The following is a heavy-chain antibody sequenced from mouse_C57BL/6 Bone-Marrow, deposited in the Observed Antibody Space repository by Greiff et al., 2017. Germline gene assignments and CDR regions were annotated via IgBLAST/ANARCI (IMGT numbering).Heavy chain of an antibody. Sequence: VQLQQSGAELARPGASVKLSCTASGYTFTGYGIRWVKQRTGQGLEWIGRIYPISGNTYYTAKFKGKATLTADKSSSTAYMELRSLTSEDSAVYFCARRCYGGFFFAYWGQGTLVTVSA. V-gene: IGHV1-81*01. J-gene: IGHJ3*01. CDR2: IYPISGNT. D-gene: IGHD1-1*02. CDR3: ARRCYGGFFFAY. CDR1: GYTFTGYG.